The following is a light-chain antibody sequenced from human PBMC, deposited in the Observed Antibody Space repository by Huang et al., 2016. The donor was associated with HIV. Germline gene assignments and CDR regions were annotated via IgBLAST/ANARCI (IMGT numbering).Light chain of an antibody. J-gene: IGKJ1*01. CDR1: QSVSSY. V-gene: IGKV3-11*01. CDR3: QQRSNWPWT. Sequence: EIVLTQSPATLSLSPGERATLSCRASQSVSSYLAWYQQKPGQAPRHLIDDASNRATGIPARFSASVSGTDFTLTISSLEPEDFAVYYCQQRSNWPWTFGQGTKVEIK. CDR2: DAS.